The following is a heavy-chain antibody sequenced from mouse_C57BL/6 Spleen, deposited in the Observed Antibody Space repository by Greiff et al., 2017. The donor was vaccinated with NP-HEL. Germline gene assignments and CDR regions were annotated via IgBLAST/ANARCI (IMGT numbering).Heavy chain of an antibody. CDR1: GFSLTSYG. Sequence: VQRVESGPGLVQPSQSLSITCTVSGFSLTSYGVHWVRQSPGKGLEWLGVIWSGGSTDYNAAFISRLSISKDNSKSQVFFKMNSLQADDTAIYYCARRGGYDRGDYFDYWGQGTTLTVSS. D-gene: IGHD2-2*01. CDR2: IWSGGST. CDR3: ARRGGYDRGDYFDY. J-gene: IGHJ2*01. V-gene: IGHV2-2*01.